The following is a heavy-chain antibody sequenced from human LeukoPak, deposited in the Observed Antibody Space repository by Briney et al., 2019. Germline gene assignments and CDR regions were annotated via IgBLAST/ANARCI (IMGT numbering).Heavy chain of an antibody. CDR1: GYTFTGYY. J-gene: IGHJ3*02. Sequence: GASVKVSCKASGYTFTGYYMHWVRQAPGQGLEWMGWINPNSGGTNYAQKFQGRVTMTRDTSISTAYMELSRLRSDDTAVYYCAVADYYDSSGFPGWDAFDIWGQGTMVTVSS. CDR2: INPNSGGT. D-gene: IGHD3-22*01. V-gene: IGHV1-2*02. CDR3: AVADYYDSSGFPGWDAFDI.